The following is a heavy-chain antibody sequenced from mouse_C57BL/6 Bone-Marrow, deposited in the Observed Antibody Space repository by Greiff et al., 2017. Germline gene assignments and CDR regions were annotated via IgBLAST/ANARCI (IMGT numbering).Heavy chain of an antibody. J-gene: IGHJ1*03. Sequence: VQLQQSGAELVRPGTSVKMSCKASGYTFTNYWIGWAKQRPGHGLEWIGDIYPGGGYTNYNEKFKGKATLTADKSSSTAYMQFSSLTSEDSAIYYGARKDRKPSFLFDVWGTGTTVTVSS. V-gene: IGHV1-63*01. CDR2: IYPGGGYT. CDR3: ARKDRKPSFLFDV. D-gene: IGHD3-3*01. CDR1: GYTFTNYW.